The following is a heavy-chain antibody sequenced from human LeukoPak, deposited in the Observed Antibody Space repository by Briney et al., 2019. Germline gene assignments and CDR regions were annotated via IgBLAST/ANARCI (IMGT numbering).Heavy chain of an antibody. CDR3: ARPARVWGHDAFDI. CDR2: IYHSGST. CDR1: GYSISSGYY. D-gene: IGHD1-26*01. V-gene: IGHV4-38-2*01. J-gene: IGHJ3*02. Sequence: KPSETLSLTCAVSGYSISSGYYWGWIRQPPGQGLEWIGSIYHSGSTYYNPSLKSRVTISVDKSKNQFSLKLSSVTAADTAVYYCARPARVWGHDAFDIWGQGTTVTVSS.